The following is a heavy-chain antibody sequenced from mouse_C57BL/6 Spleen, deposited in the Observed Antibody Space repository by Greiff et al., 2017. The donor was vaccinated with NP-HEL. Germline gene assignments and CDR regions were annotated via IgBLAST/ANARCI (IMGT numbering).Heavy chain of an antibody. CDR2: ISSGSSTI. J-gene: IGHJ2*01. V-gene: IGHV5-17*01. CDR1: GFTFSDYG. Sequence: EVMLVESGGGLVKPGGSLKLSCAASGFTFSDYGMHRVRQAPEKGLEWVAYISSGSSTIYYADTVKGRFTISRDNAKNTLFLQMTSLRSEDTAMYYCARRTTVNYFDYWGQGTTLTVSS. D-gene: IGHD1-1*01. CDR3: ARRTTVNYFDY.